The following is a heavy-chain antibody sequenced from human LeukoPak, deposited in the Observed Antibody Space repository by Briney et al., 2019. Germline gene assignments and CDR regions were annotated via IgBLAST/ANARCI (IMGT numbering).Heavy chain of an antibody. D-gene: IGHD6-13*01. CDR2: MNPNSGNT. V-gene: IGHV1-8*01. CDR1: GYTFTSYD. Sequence: ASVKVSCKASGYTFTSYDINWVRQATGQGLEWMGWMNPNSGNTGYAQKFQGRVTMTRNTSISTAYMELSSLRSEDTAVYYCARHSGERAATGFDYWGQGTLVTVSS. CDR3: ARHSGERAATGFDY. J-gene: IGHJ4*02.